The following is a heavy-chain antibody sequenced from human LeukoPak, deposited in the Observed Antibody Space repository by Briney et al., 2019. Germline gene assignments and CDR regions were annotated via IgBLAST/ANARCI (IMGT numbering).Heavy chain of an antibody. J-gene: IGHJ5*02. CDR3: ARHGHRAARYLGNWFDP. Sequence: PSETLSLTCTVSGGSISSSSYYWGWIRQPPGKGLEWIGSIYYSGSTYYNPSLKSRVTISVDTSKNQFSLKLSSVTAADTAVHYCARHGHRAARYLGNWFDPWGQGTLVTVSS. CDR2: IYYSGST. D-gene: IGHD6-6*01. CDR1: GGSISSSSYY. V-gene: IGHV4-39*01.